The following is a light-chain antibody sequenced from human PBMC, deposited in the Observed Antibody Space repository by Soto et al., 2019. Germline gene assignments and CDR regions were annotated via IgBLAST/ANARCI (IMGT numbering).Light chain of an antibody. CDR2: GNI. CDR1: SSNIGAGYD. CDR3: QSYDSGLSAVV. V-gene: IGLV1-40*01. J-gene: IGLJ2*01. Sequence: QSVLTQPPSVSGAPGQRVTISCTGGSSNIGAGYDVHWYQQLPGTAPKLLIYGNINRPSGVPDRFSGSKAGSSASLAITGLRDEAVGDYYCQSYDSGLSAVVFGGGTKLTVL.